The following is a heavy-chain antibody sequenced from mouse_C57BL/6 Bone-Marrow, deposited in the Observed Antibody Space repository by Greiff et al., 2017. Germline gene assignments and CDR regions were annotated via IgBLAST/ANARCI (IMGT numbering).Heavy chain of an antibody. Sequence: VQLKESGAALVKPGASVKLSCTASGFNIKDYYIHWVKQRTEQGLEWIGRIDPEDGETKYAPKFQDKATITADTSSNTAYLQLSSLTSEDTAVYYCTRSLIYYGTNYWGQGTTLTVSS. D-gene: IGHD1-1*01. CDR1: GFNIKDYY. V-gene: IGHV14-2*01. J-gene: IGHJ2*01. CDR3: TRSLIYYGTNY. CDR2: IDPEDGET.